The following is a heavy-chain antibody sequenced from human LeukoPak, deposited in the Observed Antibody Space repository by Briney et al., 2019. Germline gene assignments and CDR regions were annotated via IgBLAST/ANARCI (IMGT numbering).Heavy chain of an antibody. J-gene: IGHJ4*02. CDR1: GYSFTNYW. Sequence: GESLKISCKGSGYSFTNYWIGWVRQMPGKGLEWMGITYPGDSDTRYSPSFQGQVTISADKSISTAYLQWSSLKASDTAMYYCARRAGRSSYGLASYFDYWGQGTLVTVSS. CDR3: ARRAGRSSYGLASYFDY. V-gene: IGHV5-51*01. D-gene: IGHD5-18*01. CDR2: TYPGDSDT.